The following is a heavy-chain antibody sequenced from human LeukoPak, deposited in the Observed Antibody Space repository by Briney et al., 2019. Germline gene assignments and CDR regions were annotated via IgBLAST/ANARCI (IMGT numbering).Heavy chain of an antibody. V-gene: IGHV4-4*02. CDR2: IYHSGST. D-gene: IGHD3-22*01. J-gene: IGHJ4*02. Sequence: PSETLSLTCAVSGDSFSSSHWWSWVRQPPGKGLEWIGEIYHSGSTNYNPSLKSRVTISVDKFKNQFSLKLGSVTAADTAVYYCARVKYDSSGYCYDYWGQGTLVTVSS. CDR1: GDSFSSSHW. CDR3: ARVKYDSSGYCYDY.